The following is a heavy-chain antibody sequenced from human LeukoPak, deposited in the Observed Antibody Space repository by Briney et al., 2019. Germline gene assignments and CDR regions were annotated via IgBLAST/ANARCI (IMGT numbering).Heavy chain of an antibody. J-gene: IGHJ6*02. CDR1: GFIFSSYA. CDR3: ARDPVVGATSGYYYGMDV. Sequence: GGSLRLSCAASGFIFSSYAMHWVRQAPGKGLEWVAVISYDGSNKYYADSVKGRFTISRDNSKNTLYLQMNSLRAEDTAVYYCARDPVVGATSGYYYGMDVWGQGTTVTVSS. CDR2: ISYDGSNK. V-gene: IGHV3-30*14. D-gene: IGHD1-26*01.